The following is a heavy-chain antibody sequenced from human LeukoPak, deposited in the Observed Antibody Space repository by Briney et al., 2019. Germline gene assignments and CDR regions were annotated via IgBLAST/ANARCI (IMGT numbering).Heavy chain of an antibody. CDR1: GDNLNKAW. CDR3: TTGVGRSDFDY. Sequence: GGCLRLSCAVSGDNLNKAWVGSVRHARGDGLGWVGRVKSNTDGGTTDYAAPVKDRFNITRHDSKTTLYLQMNSLKTEDTAVYYCTTGVGRSDFDYWGQGTLVTVSS. V-gene: IGHV3-15*01. D-gene: IGHD1-26*01. J-gene: IGHJ4*02. CDR2: VKSNTDGGTT.